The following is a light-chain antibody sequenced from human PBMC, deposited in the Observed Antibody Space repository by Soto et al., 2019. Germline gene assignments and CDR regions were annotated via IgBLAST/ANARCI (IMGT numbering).Light chain of an antibody. CDR3: LQHNTYPLT. CDR2: AAS. J-gene: IGKJ4*01. CDR1: QGIRND. Sequence: DIQMTQSPSSLSASVGDRVTITCRACQGIRNDLGWYQQNPGKAPKRLIYAASSLQSGVPSRFSGSGFGTEFTLTISSLQPEDFATYYCLQHNTYPLTFGGGTKVEI. V-gene: IGKV1-17*01.